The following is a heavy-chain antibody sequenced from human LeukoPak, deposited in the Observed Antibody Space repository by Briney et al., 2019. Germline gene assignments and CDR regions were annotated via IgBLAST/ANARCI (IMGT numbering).Heavy chain of an antibody. J-gene: IGHJ3*02. CDR2: IRGSGIRT. Sequence: GGSLRLSCAASGFTFSSYGMSWVRQAPGKGLEWVSAIRGSGIRTYYADSVNGRFTISRDNSKNTLYLQMNSLRAEDTAVYYCASYSGSWYYAFDIWGQGTMVTVSS. D-gene: IGHD6-13*01. CDR3: ASYSGSWYYAFDI. CDR1: GFTFSSYG. V-gene: IGHV3-23*01.